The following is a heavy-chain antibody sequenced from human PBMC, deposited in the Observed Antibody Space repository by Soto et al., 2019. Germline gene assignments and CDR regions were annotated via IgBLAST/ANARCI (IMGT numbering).Heavy chain of an antibody. Sequence: PGGSLRLSCAASGFTFSSYAMSWVRQAPGKGLEWVSAISGSGGSTYYADYVKGRFTISRDNSKNTLYLQMNSLRAEDTAVYYCAKGSAGSYGDYAVYYYYGMDVWGQGTTVTVSS. CDR3: AKGSAGSYGDYAVYYYYGMDV. CDR2: ISGSGGST. J-gene: IGHJ6*02. D-gene: IGHD4-17*01. V-gene: IGHV3-23*01. CDR1: GFTFSSYA.